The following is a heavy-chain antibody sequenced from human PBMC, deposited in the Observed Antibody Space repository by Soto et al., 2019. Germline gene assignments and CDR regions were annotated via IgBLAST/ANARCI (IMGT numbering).Heavy chain of an antibody. Sequence: GGSLRLSCAVSGFTFINNAVGWVRQAPGKGLEWVSVITGDGVSTFYAESVKGRFTISRDISRSTLYLLMNSLRAEDTAVYYCTKSPAHNNGWGVFDYWGQGALVTVSS. J-gene: IGHJ4*02. CDR2: ITGDGVST. D-gene: IGHD6-19*01. CDR3: TKSPAHNNGWGVFDY. V-gene: IGHV3-23*01. CDR1: GFTFINNA.